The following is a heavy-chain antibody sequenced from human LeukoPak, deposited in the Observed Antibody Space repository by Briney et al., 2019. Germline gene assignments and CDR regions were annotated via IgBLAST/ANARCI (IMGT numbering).Heavy chain of an antibody. J-gene: IGHJ4*02. V-gene: IGHV1-69*01. D-gene: IGHD6-13*01. CDR2: IIPIFGTA. CDR3: ARAESSGWYLAYQPTFDY. Sequence: PVKVSCKASGGTFSSYAISWVRQAPGQGLEWMGGIIPIFGTANYAQKFQGRVTITADESTSTAYMELSSLRSEDTAVYYCARAESSGWYLAYQPTFDYWGQGTLVTVSS. CDR1: GGTFSSYA.